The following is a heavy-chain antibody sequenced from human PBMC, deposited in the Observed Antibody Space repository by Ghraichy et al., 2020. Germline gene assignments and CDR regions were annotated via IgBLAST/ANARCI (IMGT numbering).Heavy chain of an antibody. CDR1: GFTFNSYA. Sequence: GGSLRLSCAASGFTFNSYAIHWLRQAPGKGPEWVALIWSDGSNEKYADSVRGRLTISRDNSKNTVYLQMNSLRAEDTAVYYCARGNGGPGGYILDYWGQGTLVTVSS. CDR3: ARGNGGPGGYILDY. D-gene: IGHD2-2*02. CDR2: IWSDGSNE. V-gene: IGHV3-33*01. J-gene: IGHJ4*02.